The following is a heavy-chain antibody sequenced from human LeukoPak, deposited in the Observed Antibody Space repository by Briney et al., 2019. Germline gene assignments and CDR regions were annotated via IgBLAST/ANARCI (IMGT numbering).Heavy chain of an antibody. D-gene: IGHD2-21*01. Sequence: GASVKVSCKASGYTFTSYGISWVRQAPGQGLEWMGWISAYNGNTNYAQKLQSRVTMTTDTSTSTAYMELRSVRSDDTAVYYCARVICGGDCYYYYYYYMDVWGKGTTVTVSS. CDR3: ARVICGGDCYYYYYYYMDV. CDR2: ISAYNGNT. V-gene: IGHV1-18*01. CDR1: GYTFTSYG. J-gene: IGHJ6*03.